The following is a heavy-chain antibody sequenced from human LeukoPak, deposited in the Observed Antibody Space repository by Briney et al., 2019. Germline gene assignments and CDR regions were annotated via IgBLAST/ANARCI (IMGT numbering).Heavy chain of an antibody. CDR1: GGSISSSSHH. D-gene: IGHD1-26*01. CDR3: ARLIEGAPADH. J-gene: IGHJ4*02. Sequence: SETLSLXCTVSGGSISSSSHHWGWIRQPPGKGLEWIGSIYYSGNTYYNPSLKSRITISVDTSKNQFPLKVNSVTAADTAVYFCARLIEGAPADHWGQGTLVTVSS. CDR2: IYYSGNT. V-gene: IGHV4-39*01.